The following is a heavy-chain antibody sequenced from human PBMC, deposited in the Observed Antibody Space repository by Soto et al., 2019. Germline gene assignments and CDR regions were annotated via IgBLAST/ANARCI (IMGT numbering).Heavy chain of an antibody. Sequence: EVQLVESGGGLVQPGGSLRLSCAASGFTFSLYSMSWVRQAPGKGLEWVSYISRSSTGIHYADSVKGRFTISRDDVTNSMQLQMNSLRDGDTAVYYCARAGTWGLDVWGQGTTVSISS. J-gene: IGHJ6*01. CDR1: GFTFSLYS. CDR3: ARAGTWGLDV. D-gene: IGHD6-19*01. CDR2: ISRSSTGI. V-gene: IGHV3-48*02.